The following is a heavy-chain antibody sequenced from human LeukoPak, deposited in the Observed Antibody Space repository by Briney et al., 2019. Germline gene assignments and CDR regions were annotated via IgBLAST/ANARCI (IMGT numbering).Heavy chain of an antibody. Sequence: SVKASCKASGFTFTSSAMQWVRQTRGQRLEWIGWIVVGSGNTNYAQKFQERVTITRGMSTSTAYMELSSLRSDDTAVYYCAADAYYYDSSGYYLDYWGQGTLVTVSS. D-gene: IGHD3-22*01. CDR2: IVVGSGNT. V-gene: IGHV1-58*02. J-gene: IGHJ4*02. CDR3: AADAYYYDSSGYYLDY. CDR1: GFTFTSSA.